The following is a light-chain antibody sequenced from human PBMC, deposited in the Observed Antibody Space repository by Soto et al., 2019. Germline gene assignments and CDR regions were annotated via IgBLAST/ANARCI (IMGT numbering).Light chain of an antibody. CDR3: SSYTSSITVI. V-gene: IGLV2-14*01. Sequence: QSALTQPASVSGSPGQSITISCTGTSSDVGRYNYVSWYQQHPGKAPKLMIYDVTNRPSGVSNRFSGSKSGNTASLTISGRQAEDEADYYCSSYTSSITVIFGGGTKLTVL. CDR2: DVT. J-gene: IGLJ2*01. CDR1: SSDVGRYNY.